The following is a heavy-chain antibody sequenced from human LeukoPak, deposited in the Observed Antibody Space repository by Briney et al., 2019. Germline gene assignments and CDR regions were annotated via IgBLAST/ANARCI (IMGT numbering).Heavy chain of an antibody. V-gene: IGHV3-48*03. Sequence: GGSLRLSCAASEFTFTPYEMNWVRQAPGKGLEWVSYISSSGSTTYYADSVKGRFTISRDNAKNSLYLHMNSLRAEDTAVYYCAKISVMKTGPFYYYYGMDVWGQGTTVTVSS. J-gene: IGHJ6*02. CDR2: ISSSGSTT. CDR1: EFTFTPYE. CDR3: AKISVMKTGPFYYYYGMDV. D-gene: IGHD1-14*01.